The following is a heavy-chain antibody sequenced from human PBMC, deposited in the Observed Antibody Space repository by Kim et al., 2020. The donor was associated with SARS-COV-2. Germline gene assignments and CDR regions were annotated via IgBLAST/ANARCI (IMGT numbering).Heavy chain of an antibody. CDR2: IDPSDSYT. Sequence: GESLKISCKGSGYSFTSYWISWVRQMPGKGLEWMGRIDPSDSYTNYRPSFQGHVTISADKSISTAYLQWSCLKASDTAMYYCARLSYSSSWYSRWFDPWGQGTLVTVSS. CDR3: ARLSYSSSWYSRWFDP. J-gene: IGHJ5*02. D-gene: IGHD6-13*01. CDR1: GYSFTSYW. V-gene: IGHV5-10-1*01.